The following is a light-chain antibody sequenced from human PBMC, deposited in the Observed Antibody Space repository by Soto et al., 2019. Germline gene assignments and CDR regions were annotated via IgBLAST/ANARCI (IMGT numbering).Light chain of an antibody. V-gene: IGKV1-5*03. Sequence: DIQKTKYPSTLSAAVGDRVTITCRASQSINNYLAWYQQKPGKAPKLLIYKASSLESGVPSRFSGSGSGTEFTLTISSLQPDDFATYFCQQYNSYSWTFGQGTKVEIE. CDR2: KAS. CDR1: QSINNY. J-gene: IGKJ1*01. CDR3: QQYNSYSWT.